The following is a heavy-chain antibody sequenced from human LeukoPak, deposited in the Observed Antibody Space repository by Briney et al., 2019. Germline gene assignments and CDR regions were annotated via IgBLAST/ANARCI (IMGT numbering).Heavy chain of an antibody. J-gene: IGHJ4*02. CDR3: ARDPEYGALNS. Sequence: GGSLRLSCAASGFIFKKTWMAWVRQAPGTGLEWVANINDDGKEEKYMDSVWGRFTISRDNVRNSLFLQLNSLRAEDTAMYYCARDPEYGALNSWGRGTLVRVSS. V-gene: IGHV3-7*01. CDR2: INDDGKEE. D-gene: IGHD4-17*01. CDR1: GFIFKKTW.